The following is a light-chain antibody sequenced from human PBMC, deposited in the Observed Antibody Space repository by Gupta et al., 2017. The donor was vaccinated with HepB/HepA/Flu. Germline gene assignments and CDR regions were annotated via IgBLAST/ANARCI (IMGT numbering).Light chain of an antibody. CDR1: QSVLYSSNNKNY. J-gene: IGKJ4*01. V-gene: IGKV4-1*01. CDR3: QQYYSTPLT. CDR2: WAS. Sequence: DIVLTHSPDLLAVFLGELATITCKSSQSVLYSSNNKNYLAWYQQKPGQPPKLLIYWASTRESGVPDRFSGSGSGTDFTLTITSLQAADVAVYYCQQYYSTPLTFGGGTKVEIK.